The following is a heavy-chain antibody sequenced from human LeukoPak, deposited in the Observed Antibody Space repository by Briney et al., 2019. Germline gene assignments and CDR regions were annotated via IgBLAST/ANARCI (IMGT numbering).Heavy chain of an antibody. J-gene: IGHJ6*03. CDR1: GFTFSSYA. Sequence: GGSLRLSCAASGFTFSSYAMSWVRQAPGKGLEWVSSISSSSSYIYYADSVKGRFTISRDNAKNSLYLQMNSLRAEDTAVYYCARDLSTSCYIFCGYPYYMDVWGKGTTVTVSS. CDR2: ISSSSSYI. D-gene: IGHD2-2*02. V-gene: IGHV3-21*01. CDR3: ARDLSTSCYIFCGYPYYMDV.